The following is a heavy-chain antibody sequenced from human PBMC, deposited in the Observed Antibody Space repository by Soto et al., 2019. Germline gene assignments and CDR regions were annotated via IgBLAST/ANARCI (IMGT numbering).Heavy chain of an antibody. J-gene: IGHJ5*02. CDR3: ARELYGDYWFDP. CDR1: GGSINSYY. CDR2: INHSGST. D-gene: IGHD4-17*01. Sequence: SETLSLTCTVSGGSINSYYWSWIRQPPGKGLEWIGEINHSGSTNYNPSLKSRVTISVDTSKNQFSLKLSSVTAADTAVYYCARELYGDYWFDPWGQGTLVTVSS. V-gene: IGHV4-34*01.